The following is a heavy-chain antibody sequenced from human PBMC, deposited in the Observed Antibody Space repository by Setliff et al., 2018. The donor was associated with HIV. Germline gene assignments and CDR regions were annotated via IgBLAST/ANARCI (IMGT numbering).Heavy chain of an antibody. CDR1: GGSFSGYY. Sequence: LSLTCAVYGGSFSGYYWSWIRQPPGKGLEWIGEINHSGSTNYNPSLKSRVTISVDTSKTQYSLKLSSVTAADTAVYYCARGQPQGGGTYWSAFDIWGQGTMVTVS. CDR2: INHSGST. CDR3: ARGQPQGGGTYWSAFDI. D-gene: IGHD1-26*01. J-gene: IGHJ3*02. V-gene: IGHV4-34*01.